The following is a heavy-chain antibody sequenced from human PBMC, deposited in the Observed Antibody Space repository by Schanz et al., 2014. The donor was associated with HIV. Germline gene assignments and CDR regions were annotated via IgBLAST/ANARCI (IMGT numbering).Heavy chain of an antibody. CDR3: AKAAVTDYLDY. Sequence: EVRLLESGGGLVQPGGSLRLACSASGFNFSNYAMHWVRQTAGKGLAWVSGFSGSAGSTYYADSVKGRFTISRDNSKNTLYLQMNSLRTEDTAVYYCAKAAVTDYLDYWGQGTLVTVSS. D-gene: IGHD2-21*02. J-gene: IGHJ4*02. V-gene: IGHV3-23*01. CDR2: FSGSAGST. CDR1: GFNFSNYA.